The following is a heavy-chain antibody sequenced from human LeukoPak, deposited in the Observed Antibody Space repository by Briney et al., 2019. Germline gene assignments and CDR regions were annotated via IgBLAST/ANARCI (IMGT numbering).Heavy chain of an antibody. J-gene: IGHJ6*02. CDR1: GGSLSTYY. D-gene: IGHD6-19*01. V-gene: IGHV4-59*12. Sequence: SETLSLTCSVSGGSLSTYYWTWTRQPPGKGLEWIGFIHQSGSTEYNPSLKSRVTMSLDTSRNQFSLKMSTVTAADTAVYYCSREQYTSGGSGWFGMDVWGQGATVTVSS. CDR2: IHQSGST. CDR3: SREQYTSGGSGWFGMDV.